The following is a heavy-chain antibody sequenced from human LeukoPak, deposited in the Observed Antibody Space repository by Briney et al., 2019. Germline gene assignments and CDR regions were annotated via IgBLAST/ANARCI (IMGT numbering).Heavy chain of an antibody. V-gene: IGHV4-31*11. D-gene: IGHD5-18*01. CDR3: ASTNGYEGRYFQH. Sequence: SETLSLMCAVYGGSFSCYYWSWIRQHPGKGLEWIGYIYYSGSTYFNPSLKSRLTISVDTSKNQFSLKLSSVTAADTAVYYCASTNGYEGRYFQHWGQGTLVTVSS. CDR1: GGSFSCYY. J-gene: IGHJ1*01. CDR2: IYYSGST.